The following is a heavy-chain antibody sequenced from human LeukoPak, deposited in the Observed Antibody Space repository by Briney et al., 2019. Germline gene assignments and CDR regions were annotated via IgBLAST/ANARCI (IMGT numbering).Heavy chain of an antibody. Sequence: PGGSPRLSCAASGFTVSSNYMSWVRQAPGKGLEWVSVIYSGGSTYYADSVKGRFTISRDNSKNTLYLQMNSLRAEDTAVYYCARESLGDGFDYWGQGTLVTVSS. CDR2: IYSGGST. CDR3: ARESLGDGFDY. V-gene: IGHV3-53*01. CDR1: GFTVSSNY. J-gene: IGHJ4*02.